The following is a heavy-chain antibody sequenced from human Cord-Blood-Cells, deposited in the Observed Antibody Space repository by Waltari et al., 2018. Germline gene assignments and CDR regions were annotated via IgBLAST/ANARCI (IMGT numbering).Heavy chain of an antibody. Sequence: QVQLVASGGGVVQPGASLRLSCAASVFPFSTRGLHWFRQAPGKGLEWVAYIRSDGSNINYADSVKGRFTISRDNSKNTLYLQMNSLRAEDTAVYYCATYSASRGFNYWGQGTLVTVSS. D-gene: IGHD6-13*01. CDR3: ATYSASRGFNY. J-gene: IGHJ4*02. CDR1: VFPFSTRG. V-gene: IGHV3-30*02. CDR2: IRSDGSNI.